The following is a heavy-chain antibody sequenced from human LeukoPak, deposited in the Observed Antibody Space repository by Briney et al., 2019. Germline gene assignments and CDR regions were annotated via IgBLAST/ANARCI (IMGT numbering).Heavy chain of an antibody. CDR2: IYHSGST. D-gene: IGHD2-2*02. J-gene: IGHJ3*02. CDR3: ARVAGYCSSTSCYRKDAFDI. CDR1: GGSISSGYY. V-gene: IGHV4-38-2*02. Sequence: NPSETLSLTCTVSGGSISSGYYWGWIRQPPGKGLEWSGSIYHSGSTYYNPSLKSRVTISVDTSKNQFSLKLSSVTAADTAVYYCARVAGYCSSTSCYRKDAFDIWGQGTMVTVSS.